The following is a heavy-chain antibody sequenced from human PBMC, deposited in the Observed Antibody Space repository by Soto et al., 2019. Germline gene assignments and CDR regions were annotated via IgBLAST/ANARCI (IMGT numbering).Heavy chain of an antibody. CDR2: ISYDGSNK. J-gene: IGHJ4*02. D-gene: IGHD3-16*01. Sequence: VAVISYDGSNKYYADSMKGRFTISRDNSKNTLYLQMNSLRAEDTAVYYCAKDGALGFDYWGQGTLVTVSS. V-gene: IGHV3-30*18. CDR3: AKDGALGFDY.